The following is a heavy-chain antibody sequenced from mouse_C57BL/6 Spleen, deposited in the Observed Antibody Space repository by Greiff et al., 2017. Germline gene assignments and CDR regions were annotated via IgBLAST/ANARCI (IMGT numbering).Heavy chain of an antibody. CDR3: VRGYDRYFDY. CDR2: IRHKSNNYAT. V-gene: IGHV10-1*01. J-gene: IGHJ2*01. Sequence: VQLKESGGGLVQPKGSLKLSCAASGFSFNTYAMNWVRQAPGKGLEWVARIRHKSNNYATYYADSVKDRFTISRDDSESMLYLQMNNLETEDTAMYDCVRGYDRYFDYWGQGTTLTVSS. CDR1: GFSFNTYA. D-gene: IGHD2-2*01.